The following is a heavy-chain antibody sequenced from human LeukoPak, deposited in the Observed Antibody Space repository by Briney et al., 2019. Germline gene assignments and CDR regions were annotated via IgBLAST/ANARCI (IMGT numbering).Heavy chain of an antibody. CDR3: ARARSPFLGYCSSTSCEGQYYFDY. Sequence: PSETLSLTCTVSGGSISSYYWSWIRQPPGKGLERIGYIYCSGSTNYNPSLKSRVTISVDTSKNQFSLKLSSVTAADTAVYYCARARSPFLGYCSSTSCEGQYYFDYWGQGTLVTVSS. D-gene: IGHD2-2*01. CDR2: IYCSGST. V-gene: IGHV4-59*01. CDR1: GGSISSYY. J-gene: IGHJ4*02.